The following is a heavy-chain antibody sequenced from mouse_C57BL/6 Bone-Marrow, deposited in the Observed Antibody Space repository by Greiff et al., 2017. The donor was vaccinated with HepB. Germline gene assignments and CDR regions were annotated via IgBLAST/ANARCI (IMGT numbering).Heavy chain of an antibody. CDR3: ARGPSYYGSSYVYYYAMDY. Sequence: EVQLQQSGPELVKPGASVKMSCKASGYTFTDYNMHWVKQSHGKSLEWIGYINPNNGGTSYNQKFKGKATLTVNKSSSTAYMELRSLTSEDSAVYYCARGPSYYGSSYVYYYAMDYWGQGTSVTVSS. CDR1: GYTFTDYN. D-gene: IGHD1-1*01. CDR2: INPNNGGT. J-gene: IGHJ4*01. V-gene: IGHV1-22*01.